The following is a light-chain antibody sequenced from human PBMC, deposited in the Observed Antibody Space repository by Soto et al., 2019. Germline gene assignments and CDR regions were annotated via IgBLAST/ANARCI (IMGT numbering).Light chain of an antibody. CDR2: DVS. J-gene: IGLJ1*01. CDR3: RSFTCSTTYV. Sequence: QSALTHPASVSGSPGQSITISCTGTSSDVGSYNLVSWYQQHPGKVPKLIIYDVSSRPSGVSNRFSGSKSGNTASLTISGLQAEDEADYYCRSFTCSTTYVFGTGTKVTVL. CDR1: SSDVGSYNL. V-gene: IGLV2-14*02.